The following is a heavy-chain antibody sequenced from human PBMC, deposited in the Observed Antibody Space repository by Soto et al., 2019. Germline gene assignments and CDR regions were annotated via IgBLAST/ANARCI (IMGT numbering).Heavy chain of an antibody. D-gene: IGHD2-15*01. V-gene: IGHV1-18*01. J-gene: IGHJ4*02. CDR1: GYTLTSYG. CDR2: ISTYNSDT. Sequence: QVQLVQSGAEVKEPGASVKVSCKASGYTLTSYGISWVRQAPGQGLEWMGWISTYNSDTKYAHKFQDRVTMTTDTSTSTAYMELRSLRSDDTAVYYCAREYCSGGSCYGADYWGQGTLVTVSS. CDR3: AREYCSGGSCYGADY.